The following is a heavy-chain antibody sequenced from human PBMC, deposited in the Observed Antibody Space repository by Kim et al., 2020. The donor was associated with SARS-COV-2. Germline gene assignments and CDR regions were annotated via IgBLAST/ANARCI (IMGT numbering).Heavy chain of an antibody. V-gene: IGHV4-34*01. D-gene: IGHD3-9*01. Sequence: SETLSLTCAVYGGSFSGYYWSWIRQPPGKGLEWIGEINHSGSTNYNPSLKSRVTISVDTSKNQFSLKLSSVTAADTAVYYCARGDGSVAWRRTGLSYWGQGTLVTVSS. J-gene: IGHJ4*02. CDR2: INHSGST. CDR1: GGSFSGYY. CDR3: ARGDGSVAWRRTGLSY.